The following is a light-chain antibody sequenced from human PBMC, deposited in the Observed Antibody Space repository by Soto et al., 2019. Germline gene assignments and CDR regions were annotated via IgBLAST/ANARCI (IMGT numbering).Light chain of an antibody. J-gene: IGKJ1*01. Sequence: DIQMTQSPSSLSSSLGDGVTITCRASQGISNYLAWYQQKPGKAPKLLIYAASTLQSGVPSRFSGSGSGTDFTLTISSLKTEDVATYYCQKYNSAPRTFGQGTKVDIK. CDR1: QGISNY. CDR2: AAS. V-gene: IGKV1-27*01. CDR3: QKYNSAPRT.